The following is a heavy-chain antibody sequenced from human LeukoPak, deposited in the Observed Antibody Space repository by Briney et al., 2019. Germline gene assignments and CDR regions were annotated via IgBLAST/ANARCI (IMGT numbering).Heavy chain of an antibody. CDR3: ARQARLRTYDY. J-gene: IGHJ4*02. D-gene: IGHD1-7*01. CDR1: GYRFTNYW. CDR2: IYPGDSDT. V-gene: IGHV5-51*01. Sequence: GESLKISCKGSGYRFTNYWIGWVRQMPGKGLEWMGIIYPGDSDTRYSPSFQGQVTISADKSISTAYLQWSSLKASDTAMYYCARQARLRTYDYWGQGTLVTVSS.